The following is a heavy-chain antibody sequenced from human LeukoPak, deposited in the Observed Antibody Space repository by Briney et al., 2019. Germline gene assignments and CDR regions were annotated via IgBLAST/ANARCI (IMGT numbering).Heavy chain of an antibody. D-gene: IGHD2-15*01. Sequence: GESLKISCKGSGYSFTSYWIGWVRQMPGKGLEWMGIIYPGDSDTRYSPSFQGQVTISADKSISTAYLQWSSLKASDTAMYYCARPRCSGGSCISGMDVWGQGTTVTVSS. V-gene: IGHV5-51*01. CDR2: IYPGDSDT. CDR3: ARPRCSGGSCISGMDV. J-gene: IGHJ6*02. CDR1: GYSFTSYW.